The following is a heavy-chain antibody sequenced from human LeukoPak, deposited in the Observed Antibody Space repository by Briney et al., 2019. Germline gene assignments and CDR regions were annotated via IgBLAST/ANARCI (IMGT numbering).Heavy chain of an antibody. J-gene: IGHJ5*01. CDR2: VGANNGDT. CDR1: GYTFVSFG. V-gene: IGHV1-18*01. CDR3: ARDRRDWFDS. Sequence: GASVKVSCKASGYTFVSFGISWVRQAPGQGLEWMGWVGANNGDTIYTEKFQDRVTMTTDTSTNTAYMEVRSLRSDDTAVYYCARDRRDWFDSWGQGTLVTVSS.